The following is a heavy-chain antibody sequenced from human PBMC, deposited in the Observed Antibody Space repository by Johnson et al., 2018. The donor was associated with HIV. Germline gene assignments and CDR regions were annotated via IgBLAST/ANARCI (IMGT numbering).Heavy chain of an antibody. Sequence: QVQLVESGGGLVKPGGSLRLSCAASGFTFSSYGMHWVRQAPGKGLEWVAFIRYDGSNKYYADSVKGRFTISRDNSKNTLYLQMNSLRAEDTAVYYCARAERSSSGVDAFDIWGQGTMVTVSS. V-gene: IGHV3-30*02. CDR3: ARAERSSSGVDAFDI. CDR2: IRYDGSNK. CDR1: GFTFSSYG. D-gene: IGHD6-6*01. J-gene: IGHJ3*02.